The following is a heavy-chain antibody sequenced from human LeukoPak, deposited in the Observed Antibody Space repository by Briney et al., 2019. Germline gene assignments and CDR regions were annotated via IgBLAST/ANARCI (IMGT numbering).Heavy chain of an antibody. D-gene: IGHD2-2*01. J-gene: IGHJ4*02. V-gene: IGHV3-30*02. CDR1: GFTFSTYA. Sequence: GGSLRLSCAASGFTFSTYAMHWVRQAPGKGLRWVGFMHYDGSNNYYADSVKGRFNISRDNSKNTHYLQMNTLRADDTAVYYCAKDHGSSDWYYFDYWGQGTLVTVSS. CDR2: MHYDGSNN. CDR3: AKDHGSSDWYYFDY.